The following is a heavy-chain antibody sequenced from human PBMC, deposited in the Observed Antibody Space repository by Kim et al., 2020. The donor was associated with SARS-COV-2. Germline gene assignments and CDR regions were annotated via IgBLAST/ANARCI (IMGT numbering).Heavy chain of an antibody. CDR3: ARDYGDS. D-gene: IGHD3-16*01. V-gene: IGHV3-7*01. CDR2: DGSKI. J-gene: IGHJ4*02. Sequence: DGSKIYYGDSMKGRLTISRDNAKNSLYLQMNGLRDEDTALYYCARDYGDSWGQGTLVTVSS.